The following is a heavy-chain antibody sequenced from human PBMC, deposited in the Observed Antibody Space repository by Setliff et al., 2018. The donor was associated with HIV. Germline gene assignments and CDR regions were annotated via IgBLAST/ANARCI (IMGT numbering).Heavy chain of an antibody. CDR2: VHPSGSI. CDR3: ARGRDWARTGDF. J-gene: IGHJ4*02. CDR1: GVSFSGDY. D-gene: IGHD3-9*01. Sequence: SETLSLTCAVSGVSFSGDYWSWVRQPPGKGLEWIAEVHPSGSINYNSSLKSRVALSVDTSNNQFSLTMTSVTAADTAVYYCARGRDWARTGDFWGQGALVTVSS. V-gene: IGHV4-34*01.